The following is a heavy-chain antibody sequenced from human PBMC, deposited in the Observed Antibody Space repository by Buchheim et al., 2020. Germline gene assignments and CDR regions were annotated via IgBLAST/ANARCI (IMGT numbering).Heavy chain of an antibody. CDR2: ISHDATNK. Sequence: LVESGGDVVQPGTSLRLSCAASGFTFSGYSMHWVRQAPDRGLEWVAVISHDATNKYYADSVKGRFTISRENSQKTLYLQMNSLRPEDTAVYFCSRDPLTFYRGLTSSYNYGMDVWGQGT. CDR1: GFTFSGYS. CDR3: SRDPLTFYRGLTSSYNYGMDV. D-gene: IGHD3-10*01. V-gene: IGHV3-30-3*01. J-gene: IGHJ6*02.